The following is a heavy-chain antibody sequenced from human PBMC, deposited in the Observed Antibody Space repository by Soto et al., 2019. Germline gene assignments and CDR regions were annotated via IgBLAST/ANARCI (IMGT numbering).Heavy chain of an antibody. CDR1: GTTFSKFA. J-gene: IGHJ4*02. V-gene: IGHV1-69*12. CDR2: ILLTFGTP. Sequence: QVRLVQSGAEVKKTGSSVKVSCEASGTTFSKFAIGWVRQAHGQGLEWMGGILLTFGTPNYAQKFQGRVTLSAGESMTTAYMELRGLRSEDTAVYYCVRGPDYGGYFDYWGQGTLVTVSS. CDR3: VRGPDYGGYFDY. D-gene: IGHD3-10*01.